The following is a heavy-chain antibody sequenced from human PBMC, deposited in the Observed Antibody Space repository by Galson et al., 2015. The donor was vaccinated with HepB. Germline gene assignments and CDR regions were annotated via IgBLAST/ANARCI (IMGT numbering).Heavy chain of an antibody. D-gene: IGHD6-19*01. V-gene: IGHV3-23*01. CDR1: GFTFSSYA. CDR3: AKVPGVAGIGLDYGMDV. Sequence: SLRLSCAASGFTFSSYAMSWVRQAPGKGLEWVSAISGSGGSTYYADSVKGRFTISRDNSKNTLYLQMNSLRAEDTAAYYCAKVPGVAGIGLDYGMDVWGQGTTVTVSS. J-gene: IGHJ6*02. CDR2: ISGSGGST.